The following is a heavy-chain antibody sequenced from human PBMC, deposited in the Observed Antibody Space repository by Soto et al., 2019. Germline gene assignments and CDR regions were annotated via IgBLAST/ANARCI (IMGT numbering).Heavy chain of an antibody. Sequence: AAVKVSCKTSGYTFSNYGITWVRQAPGQPLEWLGWISLYSDGANYAQKFQGRVSMTTDTSTTTAYMELRSLRSDDPAVYYCARVVPGAEAWFGPWGQGTLVTVSS. D-gene: IGHD2-2*01. CDR1: GYTFSNYG. J-gene: IGHJ5*02. V-gene: IGHV1-18*01. CDR2: ISLYSDGA. CDR3: ARVVPGAEAWFGP.